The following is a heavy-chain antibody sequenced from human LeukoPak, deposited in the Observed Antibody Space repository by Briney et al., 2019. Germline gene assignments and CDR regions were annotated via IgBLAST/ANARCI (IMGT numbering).Heavy chain of an antibody. CDR3: ARDPLGTTGTQNWFDP. CDR1: GGTFSSYA. J-gene: IGHJ5*02. D-gene: IGHD1-1*01. Sequence: GASVKVSCKASGGTFSSYAISWVRQAPGQGLEWMGRIIPILGIANYAQKFQGRVTITADKSTSTAYMELSSLRSEDTAVYYCARDPLGTTGTQNWFDPWGQGTLVTVPS. V-gene: IGHV1-69*04. CDR2: IIPILGIA.